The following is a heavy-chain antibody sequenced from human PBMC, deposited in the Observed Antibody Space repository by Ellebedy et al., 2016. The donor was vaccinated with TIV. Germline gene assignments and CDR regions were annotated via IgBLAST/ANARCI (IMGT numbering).Heavy chain of an antibody. CDR3: ARGGMIDGFDI. CDR2: IYYSGST. V-gene: IGHV4-31*11. Sequence: SETLSLXCAVYGGSFSGYYWSWIRQHPGKGLEWIGYIYYSGSTYYNPSLKSRVTISVDTSKNQFSLKLSSVTAADTAVYYCARGGMIDGFDIWGQGTMVTVSS. J-gene: IGHJ3*02. D-gene: IGHD3-22*01. CDR1: GGSFSGYY.